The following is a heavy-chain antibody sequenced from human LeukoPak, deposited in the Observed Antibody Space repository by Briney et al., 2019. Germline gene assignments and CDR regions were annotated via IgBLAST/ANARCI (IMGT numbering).Heavy chain of an antibody. V-gene: IGHV4-59*08. CDR1: GGSISSYY. CDR3: ARHLKKDGYNYYFDY. J-gene: IGHJ4*02. Sequence: PSETLSLTCTVSGGSISSYYWSWIRQPPGKGLEWIGFISDSGSTDYNPSLTSRVTISVDTSKNQFSLRLSSVTAADTAVYYCARHLKKDGYNYYFDYWGQGTLVTVSS. D-gene: IGHD5-24*01. CDR2: ISDSGST.